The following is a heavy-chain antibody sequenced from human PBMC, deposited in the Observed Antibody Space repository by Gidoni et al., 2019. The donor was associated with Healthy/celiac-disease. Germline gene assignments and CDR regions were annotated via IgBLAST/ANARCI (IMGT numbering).Heavy chain of an antibody. CDR1: GYSISSGYY. D-gene: IGHD2-21*01. J-gene: IGHJ4*02. V-gene: IGHV4-38-2*01. CDR3: ARYGGGGTLFDY. Sequence: QVQLQESGPGLVKLSATLSLTCAVSGYSISSGYYWGWIRQPPGKGLEWIGSIYHSGSTYYNPSLKSRVTISVDTSKNQFSLKLSSVTAADTAVCYCARYGGGGTLFDYWGQGTLVTVSS. CDR2: IYHSGST.